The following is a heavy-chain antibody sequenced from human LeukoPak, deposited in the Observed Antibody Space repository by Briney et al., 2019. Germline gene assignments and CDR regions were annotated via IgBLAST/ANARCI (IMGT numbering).Heavy chain of an antibody. CDR2: MNPNSGNT. CDR1: GYTFTSYD. J-gene: IGHJ4*02. CDR3: ARDPWATGPSDY. V-gene: IGHV1-8*03. Sequence: ASVKVSCKASGYTFTSYDINWVRQATGQGLEWMGWMNPNSGNTGYAQKVQGRVTITRNTSISTAYMELSSLRSEDTAVYYCARDPWATGPSDYWGQGTLVTVSS. D-gene: IGHD5-12*01.